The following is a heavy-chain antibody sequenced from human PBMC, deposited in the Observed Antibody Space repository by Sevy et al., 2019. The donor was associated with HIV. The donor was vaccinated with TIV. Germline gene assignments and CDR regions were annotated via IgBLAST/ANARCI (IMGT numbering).Heavy chain of an antibody. J-gene: IGHJ6*03. CDR3: AKDGYKPSVGDENYYYYYMDV. CDR2: ISGSGGST. V-gene: IGHV3-23*01. Sequence: GGSLRLSCAASGFTFSSYAMSWVRQAPGKELEWVSAISGSGGSTYYADSVKGRFTISRDNSKNTLYLQMNSLRAEDKAVYYCAKDGYKPSVGDENYYYYYMDVWGKGTTVTVSS. CDR1: GFTFSSYA. D-gene: IGHD1-20*01.